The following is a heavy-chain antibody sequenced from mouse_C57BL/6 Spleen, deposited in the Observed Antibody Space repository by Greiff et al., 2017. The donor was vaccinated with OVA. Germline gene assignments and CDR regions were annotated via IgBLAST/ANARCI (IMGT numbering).Heavy chain of an antibody. D-gene: IGHD1-1*01. J-gene: IGHJ3*01. V-gene: IGHV1-15*01. CDR2: IDPETGGT. Sequence: VQLQQSGAELVRPGASVTLSCKASGYTFTDYEMHWVKQTPVHGLEWIGAIDPETGGTAYNQKFKGKAILTADKSSSTAYMELRSLTSEDSAVYYCTRGGSNRFAYWGQGTLVTVSA. CDR3: TRGGSNRFAY. CDR1: GYTFTDYE.